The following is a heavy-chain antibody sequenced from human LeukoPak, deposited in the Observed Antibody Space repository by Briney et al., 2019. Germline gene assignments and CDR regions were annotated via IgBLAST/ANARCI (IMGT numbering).Heavy chain of an antibody. V-gene: IGHV4-61*01. CDR1: GGSVSSGSYY. CDR2: IYYSGST. CDR3: ARAPGPNEIDY. J-gene: IGHJ4*02. Sequence: PSETLSLTCTVSGGSVSSGSYYWSWIRQPPGKGLEWIGYIYYSGSTNYNPSLKSRVTISVDTSKNQFSLKLSSVTAADTAVYYCARAPGPNEIDYWGQGTLVTVSS. D-gene: IGHD1-14*01.